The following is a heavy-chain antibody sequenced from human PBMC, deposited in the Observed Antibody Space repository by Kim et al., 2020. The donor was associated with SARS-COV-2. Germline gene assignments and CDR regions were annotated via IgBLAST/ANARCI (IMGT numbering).Heavy chain of an antibody. J-gene: IGHJ4*02. CDR2: IYYSGST. CDR1: GGSISSGDYY. D-gene: IGHD3-22*01. CDR3: ATTGWYYDSSFDY. Sequence: SETLSLTCTVSGGSISSGDYYWSWIRQPPGKGLEWIGYIYYSGSTYYNPSLKSRVTISVDTSKNQFSLKLSSVTAADTAVYYCATTGWYYDSSFDYWGQGTLVTVSS. V-gene: IGHV4-30-4*01.